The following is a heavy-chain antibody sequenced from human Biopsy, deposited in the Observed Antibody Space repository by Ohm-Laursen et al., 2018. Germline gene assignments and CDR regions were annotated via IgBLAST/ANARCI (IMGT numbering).Heavy chain of an antibody. J-gene: IGHJ3*02. D-gene: IGHD7-27*01. Sequence: SHTLSCAATGFNFTDYGMHYDWQGPGQGLEWVAGINWNSDIIGYVDSVRGRFTVSRDNGKNSLFLQMNSLRPDDTALYYCAKASNWGFEGKAFDIGGHGTMVTVSS. CDR3: AKASNWGFEGKAFDI. CDR1: GFNFTDYG. CDR2: INWNSDII. V-gene: IGHV3-9*01.